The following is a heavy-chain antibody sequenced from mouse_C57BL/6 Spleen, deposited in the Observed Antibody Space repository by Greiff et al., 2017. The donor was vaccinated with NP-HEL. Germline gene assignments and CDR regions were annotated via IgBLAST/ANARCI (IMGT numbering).Heavy chain of an antibody. Sequence: VQLQQSGPELVKPGASVKLSCKASGYAFSSSWMNWVKQRPGKGLEWIGRIYPGDGDTNYNGKFKGKATLTADKSSSTAYMQLSSLTSEDSAVYFCARTYYYYGSSSYYFDYWGQGTTLTVSS. CDR1: GYAFSSSW. V-gene: IGHV1-82*01. J-gene: IGHJ2*01. D-gene: IGHD1-1*01. CDR3: ARTYYYYGSSSYYFDY. CDR2: IYPGDGDT.